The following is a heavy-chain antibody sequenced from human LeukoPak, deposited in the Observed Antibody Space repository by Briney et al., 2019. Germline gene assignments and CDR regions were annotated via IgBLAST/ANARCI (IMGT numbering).Heavy chain of an antibody. D-gene: IGHD2-2*01. V-gene: IGHV3-64*01. J-gene: IGHJ4*02. CDR1: GFTFSSYA. CDR3: ARVYQLLLDY. CDR2: ISSNGGST. Sequence: GGSLRLSCAASGFTFSSYAMHWVRQAPGKGLECASAISSNGGSTYYANSVKGRFTISRDNSKNTLYLQMGSLRAEDMAVYYCARVYQLLLDYWGQGTLVNVSS.